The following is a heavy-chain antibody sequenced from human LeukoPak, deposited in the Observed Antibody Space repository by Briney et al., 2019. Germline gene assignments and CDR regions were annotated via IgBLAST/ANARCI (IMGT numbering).Heavy chain of an antibody. D-gene: IGHD1-26*01. J-gene: IGHJ6*02. V-gene: IGHV3-21*01. CDR3: ARGASYWGDHYYGMDV. Sequence: NPGGSLRLSCAASGFTFSSYSMNWVRQAPGKGLEWVSSISSSSSYIYYADSVKGRFTISRDNAKNTLYLQMNTLRAEDTAVYYCARGASYWGDHYYGMDVWGQGTTVTVSS. CDR1: GFTFSSYS. CDR2: ISSSSSYI.